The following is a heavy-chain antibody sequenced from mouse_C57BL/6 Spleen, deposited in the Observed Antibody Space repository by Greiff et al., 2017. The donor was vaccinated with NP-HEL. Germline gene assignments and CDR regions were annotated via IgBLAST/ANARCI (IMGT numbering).Heavy chain of an antibody. Sequence: EVKLVESGGGLVKPGGSLKLSCAASGFTFSDYGMHWVRQAPEKGLEWVAYISSGSSTIYYADTVKGRFTISRENAKNTLFLQMTSLRSEDTAMYYCAREGYYGYFDVWGTGTTVTVSS. D-gene: IGHD2-2*01. CDR1: GFTFSDYG. CDR2: ISSGSSTI. CDR3: AREGYYGYFDV. J-gene: IGHJ1*03. V-gene: IGHV5-17*01.